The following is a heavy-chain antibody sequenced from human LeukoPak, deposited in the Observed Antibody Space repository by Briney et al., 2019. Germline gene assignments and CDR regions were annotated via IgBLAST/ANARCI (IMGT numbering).Heavy chain of an antibody. CDR1: GGSISSSSYY. Sequence: SETLSLTCTVSGGSISSSSYYWGWIRQPPGKGLEWIGSIYYSGSTYYNPSLKSRVTISVDTSKNQFSLKLSSATAADTAVYYCARGNPHHVDIGWYFDYWGQGTLVTVSS. V-gene: IGHV4-39*07. D-gene: IGHD5-12*01. J-gene: IGHJ4*02. CDR3: ARGNPHHVDIGWYFDY. CDR2: IYYSGST.